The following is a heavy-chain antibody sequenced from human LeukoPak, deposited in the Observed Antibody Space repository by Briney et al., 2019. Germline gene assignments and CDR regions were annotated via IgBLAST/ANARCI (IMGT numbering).Heavy chain of an antibody. CDR1: GFTFRTHA. CDR3: AKGATTSCYSGLDT. V-gene: IGHV3-23*01. D-gene: IGHD2-2*01. J-gene: IGHJ5*02. CDR2: TSGGAGAT. Sequence: GGSLRLSCAASGFTFRTHAMTWVRQAPGKGLEWVSGTSGGAGATYYADSVKGRFTISRDNSKNTLFLQMNNLRAGDTALYYCAKGATTSCYSGLDTWGQGTLVTVSS.